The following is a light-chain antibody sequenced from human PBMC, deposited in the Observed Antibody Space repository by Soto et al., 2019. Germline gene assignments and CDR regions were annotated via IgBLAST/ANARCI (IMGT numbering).Light chain of an antibody. CDR3: SSHAGNNNYV. Sequence: QSVLTQPPSASGSPGQSVAISCTGTSSDVGGQNYVSWYQQHPGKAPKLIIYAVTERPSGVPDRFSGSKSGNTASLTVSGLQTEDEDDYYCSSHAGNNNYVFGTGTKVTVL. V-gene: IGLV2-8*01. J-gene: IGLJ1*01. CDR2: AVT. CDR1: SSDVGGQNY.